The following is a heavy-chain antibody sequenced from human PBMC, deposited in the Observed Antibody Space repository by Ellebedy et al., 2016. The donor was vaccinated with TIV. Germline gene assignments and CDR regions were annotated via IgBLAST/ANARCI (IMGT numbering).Heavy chain of an antibody. CDR3: ARGASLYGDYVFDY. CDR1: GFTFSSYW. CDR2: INSDGSRT. D-gene: IGHD4-17*01. V-gene: IGHV3-74*01. Sequence: GESLKISCAASGFTFSSYWMHWVRQAPGKGLVWVSLINSDGSRTTYADSVKGRFTISRDNAKNTLSLQMNSLRAEDTAVYYCARGASLYGDYVFDYWGQGTLVTVSS. J-gene: IGHJ4*02.